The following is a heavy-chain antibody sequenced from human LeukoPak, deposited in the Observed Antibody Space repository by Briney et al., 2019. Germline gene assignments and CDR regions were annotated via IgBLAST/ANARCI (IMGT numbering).Heavy chain of an antibody. CDR2: LYWDDGK. V-gene: IGHV2-5*02. D-gene: IGHD3-10*01. J-gene: IGHJ3*02. Sequence: ESGPTLAKPTQTLTLTCTFSGFSLSTSGVGVGWIRHPPGKALERHALLYWDDGKRYSPSLKSRLTITNDTSKHQVVLTMTNMDPVDTAPYYCAHRSAAGSGSYDDFDIWGQGTMVSVSS. CDR3: AHRSAAGSGSYDDFDI. CDR1: GFSLSTSGVG.